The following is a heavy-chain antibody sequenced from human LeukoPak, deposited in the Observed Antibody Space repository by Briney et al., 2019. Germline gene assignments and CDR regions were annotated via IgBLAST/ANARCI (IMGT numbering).Heavy chain of an antibody. J-gene: IGHJ4*02. CDR2: IRASGDNT. D-gene: IGHD6-25*01. Sequence: GGSLRLSCAVSGLTFSNYAMRWVRQAPGKGLEWVSGIRASGDNTDYADSVRGRFTISRDNSKNTVYMQMNSLTAEDTVVYYCATDRGQWGQGTLVTVSS. CDR3: ATDRGQ. V-gene: IGHV3-23*01. CDR1: GLTFSNYA.